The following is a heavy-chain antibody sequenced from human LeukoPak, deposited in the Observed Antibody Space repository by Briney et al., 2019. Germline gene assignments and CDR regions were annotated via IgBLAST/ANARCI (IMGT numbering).Heavy chain of an antibody. CDR1: GNTFSYFA. CDR3: ARGGAGTYYKRDGWFDP. Sequence: ASMKVSCKASGNTFSYFAVHWVRQAPGQGLEWMGWMNPNTGNTGYGERFQGRVTMTRDNSISTAYMELNSLTSEDTAVYYCARGGAGTYYKRDGWFDPWGQGTVVTVSS. D-gene: IGHD3-10*01. J-gene: IGHJ5*02. CDR2: MNPNTGNT. V-gene: IGHV1-8*02.